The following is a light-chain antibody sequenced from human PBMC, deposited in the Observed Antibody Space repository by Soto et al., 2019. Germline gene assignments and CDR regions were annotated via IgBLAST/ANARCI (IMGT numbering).Light chain of an antibody. Sequence: EIVLTQSPGTLSLSPGERATLSCRASQSLSINSLAWYQQKPGQSPRLLVYGASTRDTGIPDRFRGSGSGTDFAPTISSLEPEDLALYYCQQYDGSPLTFGPGTKVDIK. CDR2: GAS. J-gene: IGKJ3*01. V-gene: IGKV3-20*01. CDR1: QSLSINS. CDR3: QQYDGSPLT.